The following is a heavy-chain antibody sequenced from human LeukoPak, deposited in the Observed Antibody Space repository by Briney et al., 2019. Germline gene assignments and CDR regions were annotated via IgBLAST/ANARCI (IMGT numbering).Heavy chain of an antibody. J-gene: IGHJ6*03. D-gene: IGHD5-12*01. V-gene: IGHV3-23*01. CDR2: ISGSGGST. CDR1: GFTFSSYA. CDR3: ARDARGYSGYLGYYYYYYMDV. Sequence: GGSLRLSCAASGFTFSSYAMTWVRQAPGKGLEWVSAISGSGGSTYYADSVKGRFTISRDNAKNSLYLQMNSLRAEDTAVYYCARDARGYSGYLGYYYYYYMDVWGKGTTVTVSS.